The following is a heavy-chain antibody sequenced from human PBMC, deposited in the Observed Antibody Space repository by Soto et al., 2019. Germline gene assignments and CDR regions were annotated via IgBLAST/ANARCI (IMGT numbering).Heavy chain of an antibody. J-gene: IGHJ3*02. CDR3: ARNTARYCSGGSCPIYAFDI. D-gene: IGHD2-15*01. CDR2: ISSSSSTI. CDR1: GFTFSSYS. V-gene: IGHV3-48*01. Sequence: GGSLRLSCAASGFTFSSYSMNWVRQAPGKGLEWVSYISSSSSTIYYADSVKGRFTISRDNAKNSLYLHMNSLRAEDTAVYYCARNTARYCSGGSCPIYAFDIWGQGTMVTVSS.